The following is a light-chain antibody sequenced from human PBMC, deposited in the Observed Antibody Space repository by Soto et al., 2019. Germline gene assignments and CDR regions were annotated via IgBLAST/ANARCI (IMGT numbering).Light chain of an antibody. CDR1: SSDVGAYKY. Sequence: QSALTQPPSASGSPGQSVTISCTGSSSDVGAYKYVSWYQQYPGKAPKLMVYEVSKRPSGVPDRFSGSKYGNTASLTVSGLQAEDEADYYCTSYGGSNIWVFGGGTQLTVL. J-gene: IGLJ3*02. V-gene: IGLV2-8*01. CDR3: TSYGGSNIWV. CDR2: EVS.